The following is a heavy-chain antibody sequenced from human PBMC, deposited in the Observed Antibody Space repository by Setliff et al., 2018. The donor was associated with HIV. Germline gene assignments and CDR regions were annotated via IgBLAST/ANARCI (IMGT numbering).Heavy chain of an antibody. CDR1: GPSINIHY. J-gene: IGHJ6*03. V-gene: IGHV4-59*08. CDR3: ARGVIETDYDYVDIYYYNYMDV. Sequence: SETLSLTCTVSGPSINIHYWSWIRQSPGKGFEWIGYIYSTGSTNYNPSLQSRVTISVDTSKSQFSLRLTSVTAADTAVYFCARGVIETDYDYVDIYYYNYMDVWGKGTTVTVSS. CDR2: IYSTGST. D-gene: IGHD5-12*01.